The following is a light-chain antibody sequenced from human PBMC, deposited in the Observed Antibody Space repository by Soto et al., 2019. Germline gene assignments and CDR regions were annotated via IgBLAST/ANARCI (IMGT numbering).Light chain of an antibody. CDR1: QSVISSY. J-gene: IGKJ1*01. Sequence: EIVLTQSPGTLSLSPGERATLSFMASQSVISSYLAWYQQKPGQPPRLLIYGASTRATGIPARFSGSGSGTEFTLSISSLQSEDFAVYYCQQYYNWPRTFGQGTKVDIK. CDR3: QQYYNWPRT. V-gene: IGKV3-15*01. CDR2: GAS.